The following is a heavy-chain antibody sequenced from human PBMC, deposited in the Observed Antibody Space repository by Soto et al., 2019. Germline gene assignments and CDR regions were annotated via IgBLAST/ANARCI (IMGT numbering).Heavy chain of an antibody. CDR1: GGSISSYY. CDR2: IYYSGST. Sequence: SSETLSLTCTVSGGSISSYYWSWIRQPPGKGLEWIGYIYYSGSTNYNPSLKSRVTISVDTSKNQFSLKLSSVTAADTAVYYCARGGYSGYDDYYYYYMDVWGKGTTVTVSS. D-gene: IGHD5-12*01. CDR3: ARGGYSGYDDYYYYYMDV. V-gene: IGHV4-59*01. J-gene: IGHJ6*03.